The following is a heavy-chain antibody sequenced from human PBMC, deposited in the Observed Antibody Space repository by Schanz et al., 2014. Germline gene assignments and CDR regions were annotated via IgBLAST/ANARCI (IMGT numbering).Heavy chain of an antibody. V-gene: IGHV1-18*01. D-gene: IGHD6-6*01. Sequence: QVQLVQSGAEVKKPGASVRVSCKVSGYSFTTYGISWVRQAPGQGPEFMGWISTFRNEDTNSAQRFQGRLTMTTDTTTRTGYMELRSLRADDTRVYYSAREQCAYTSSYDVRYLDYWGQGSLXTVSS. CDR1: GYSFTTYG. J-gene: IGHJ4*02. CDR3: AREQCAYTSSYDVRYLDY. CDR2: ISTFRNEDT.